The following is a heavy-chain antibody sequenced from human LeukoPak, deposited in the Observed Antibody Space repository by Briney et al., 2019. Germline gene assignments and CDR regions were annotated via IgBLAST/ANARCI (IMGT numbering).Heavy chain of an antibody. V-gene: IGHV3-13*01. Sequence: AGGSLRLSCAASGFTFSSYDMHWVRQATGKGLEWVSAIGTAGDTYYPGSVKGRFTISRENAKNSLYLQMNSLRAGDTAVYYCARGRIAAAGTFMDNWFDPWGQGTLVTVPS. J-gene: IGHJ5*02. CDR2: IGTAGDT. CDR1: GFTFSSYD. D-gene: IGHD6-13*01. CDR3: ARGRIAAAGTFMDNWFDP.